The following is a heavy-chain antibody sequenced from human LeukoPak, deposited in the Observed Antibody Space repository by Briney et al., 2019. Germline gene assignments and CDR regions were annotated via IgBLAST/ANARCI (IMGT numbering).Heavy chain of an antibody. CDR1: GGSISSGGYY. V-gene: IGHV4-31*03. CDR2: IYYSGST. D-gene: IGHD1-26*01. J-gene: IGHJ6*02. Sequence: NPSQTLSLTCTVSGGSISSGGYYWSWVPPHPGKGLEWIGYIYYSGSTYHNPSLKSRVTISVDTSKNQFSLKLSSVTAADTAVYYCAREEWEPPYYYYGMDVWGQGTTVTVSS. CDR3: AREEWEPPYYYYGMDV.